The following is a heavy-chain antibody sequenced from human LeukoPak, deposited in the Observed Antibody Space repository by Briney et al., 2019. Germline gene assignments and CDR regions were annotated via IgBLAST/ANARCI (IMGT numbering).Heavy chain of an antibody. CDR3: PREGYLTNNSNYLDY. CDR1: EFTFSSYA. Sequence: PGGSLRLSRAASEFTFSSYAMHWVRQAAGKGLECVSAISTNGGNTHYANSVKGRFTISRDNSKNTLYLQMGSLRAEDMAVYYCPREGYLTNNSNYLDYSGQGTLVTVSS. D-gene: IGHD6-13*01. J-gene: IGHJ4*02. V-gene: IGHV3-64*01. CDR2: ISTNGGNT.